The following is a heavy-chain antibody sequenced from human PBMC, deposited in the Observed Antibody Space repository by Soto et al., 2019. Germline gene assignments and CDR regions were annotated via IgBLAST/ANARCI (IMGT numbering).Heavy chain of an antibody. CDR1: GGTFSSYA. D-gene: IGHD6-6*01. CDR2: IIHIFGTA. CDR3: ARDAAARPDYYYYYGMDV. V-gene: IGHV1-69*12. J-gene: IGHJ6*02. Sequence: QVQLVQSGAEVKKPGSSVKVSCKASGGTFSSYAISWVRQAPGQGLEWMGGIIHIFGTANYAQKFQGRVTITADESTSTAYMELSSLRSEDTAVYYCARDAAARPDYYYYYGMDVWGQGTTVTVSS.